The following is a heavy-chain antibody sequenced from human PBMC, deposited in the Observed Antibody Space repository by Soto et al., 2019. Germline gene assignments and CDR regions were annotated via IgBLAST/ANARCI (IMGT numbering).Heavy chain of an antibody. D-gene: IGHD2-15*01. CDR3: AKKVRGVVNPSGIDY. CDR2: ISSDESTT. CDR1: GFTFNKYW. Sequence: PGGSLRLSCAGSGFTFNKYWMHWVRQAPGKGLVWVSRISSDESTTDYADSVKGRFTISRDNAKNTLYLQMNSLRAEDTAVYYCAKKVRGVVNPSGIDYWGQGTLVTVSS. V-gene: IGHV3-74*01. J-gene: IGHJ4*02.